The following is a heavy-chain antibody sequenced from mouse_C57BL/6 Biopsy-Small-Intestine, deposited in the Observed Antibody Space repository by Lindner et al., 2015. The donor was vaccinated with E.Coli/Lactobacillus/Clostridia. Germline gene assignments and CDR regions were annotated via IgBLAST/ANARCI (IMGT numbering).Heavy chain of an antibody. V-gene: IGHV1-85*01. CDR1: GYTFTNYD. J-gene: IGHJ2*01. Sequence: VQLQESGPELAKPGASVKLSCKASGYTFTNYDVNWVIQRPGQGLEWIGWIYPGNDNTKYNEKFKDKATLTVDTSSSTAYMELHSLTSEDSAVYFCARWGLNWHFFDYWGQGTTVTVSS. CDR2: IYPGNDNT. D-gene: IGHD4-1*02. CDR3: ARWGLNWHFFDY.